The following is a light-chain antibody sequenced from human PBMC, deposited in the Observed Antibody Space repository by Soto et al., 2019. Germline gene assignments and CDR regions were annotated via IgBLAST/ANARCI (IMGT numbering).Light chain of an antibody. Sequence: QSALTRPPSASGSPGQSVTISCTGTSSDVGGYDYVSWYQQHPGKAPKLIIYEVIKRPSGVPNRFSGSKSGNTASLTVSGLQAEDEAEYYCSSYAGSQNLIFGGGTKVTVL. CDR2: EVI. CDR1: SSDVGGYDY. V-gene: IGLV2-8*01. CDR3: SSYAGSQNLI. J-gene: IGLJ2*01.